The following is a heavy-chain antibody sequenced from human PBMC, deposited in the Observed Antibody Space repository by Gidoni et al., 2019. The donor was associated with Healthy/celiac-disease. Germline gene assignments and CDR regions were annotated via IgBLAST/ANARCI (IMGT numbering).Heavy chain of an antibody. V-gene: IGHV3-9*01. CDR1: GFTFDAYA. CDR2: ISWNSGSI. J-gene: IGHJ4*02. D-gene: IGHD5-12*01. Sequence: EVQLVESGGGLVQPGRSLRLSCAASGFTFDAYAMHWVRQAPGKGLEWVSGISWNSGSIGYADSVKGRFTISRDNAKNSLYLQMNSLRAEDTALYYCAKDSPPPMVAREVPDGHWGQGTLVTVSS. CDR3: AKDSPPPMVAREVPDGH.